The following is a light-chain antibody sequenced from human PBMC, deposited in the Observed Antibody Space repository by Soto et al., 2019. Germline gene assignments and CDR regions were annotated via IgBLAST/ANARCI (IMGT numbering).Light chain of an antibody. CDR1: QSVSSSY. CDR2: GAS. J-gene: IGKJ2*01. Sequence: EIVLTQSPGTLSLSPGERATLSCRASQSVSSSYLAWYQQKPGQAPRLLIYGASNRATGIPDRFSGSGSGTDFTLTISRLEPEDFAVYYCQQYGSPRYTFGQGTKLEIK. V-gene: IGKV3-20*01. CDR3: QQYGSPRYT.